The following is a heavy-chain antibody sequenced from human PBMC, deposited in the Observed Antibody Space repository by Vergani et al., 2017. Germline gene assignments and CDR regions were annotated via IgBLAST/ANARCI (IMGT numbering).Heavy chain of an antibody. J-gene: IGHJ5*02. CDR3: AKDGGGPYSSSWYWFDP. V-gene: IGHV3-7*03. D-gene: IGHD6-13*01. Sequence: EVHLVESGGGLVQPGGSLRLSCAASGFTFSRYWMGWVRQAPGKGLEWVANIQQDGSETYYVDSVKGRFTISRDSAKNSMYLQMNSLRAEDTAVYYCAKDGGGPYSSSWYWFDPWGQGTLVTVSS. CDR2: IQQDGSET. CDR1: GFTFSRYW.